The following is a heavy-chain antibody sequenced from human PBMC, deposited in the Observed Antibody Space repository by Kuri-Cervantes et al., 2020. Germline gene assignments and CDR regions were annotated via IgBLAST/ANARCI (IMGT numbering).Heavy chain of an antibody. Sequence: ESLNISCTVSGGSISSYYWSWIRQPPGKGLEWIGSIYYSGSTYYNPSLKSRVTISVDTSKNQFSLKLSSVTAADTAVYYCARAAGTYAFDIWGQGTMVTVSS. J-gene: IGHJ3*02. V-gene: IGHV4-59*12. CDR3: ARAAGTYAFDI. CDR2: IYYSGST. CDR1: GGSISSYY. D-gene: IGHD6-19*01.